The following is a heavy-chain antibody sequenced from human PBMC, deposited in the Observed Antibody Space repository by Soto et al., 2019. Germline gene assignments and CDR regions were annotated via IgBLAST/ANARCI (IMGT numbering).Heavy chain of an antibody. CDR2: IYYSGST. CDR1: GGSISSGGYY. Sequence: QVQLQESGPGLVKPSQTLSLTCTVSGGSISSGGYYWSWIRQHPGKGLEWLGYIYYSGSTYYNPSLRSRVTISVDTAKNQFSLKLSSVTAADTAVYYCARVPVVVTAIGLNYGMDVWGQGTTVTVSS. J-gene: IGHJ6*02. D-gene: IGHD2-21*02. V-gene: IGHV4-31*03. CDR3: ARVPVVVTAIGLNYGMDV.